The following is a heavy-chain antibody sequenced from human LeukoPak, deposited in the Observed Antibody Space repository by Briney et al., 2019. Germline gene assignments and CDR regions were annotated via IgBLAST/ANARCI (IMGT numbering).Heavy chain of an antibody. CDR1: GFTFSSYW. V-gene: IGHV3-74*01. D-gene: IGHD2-15*01. CDR2: INSDGSST. Sequence: PGGSLRLSCAASGFTFSSYWMHWVRQAPGKGLVWVSRINSDGSSTSYADSVKGRFTISRDNAKNTLYLQMNSLRAEDTAVYYCARYCSGGSCFYGMDVWGQGTTVTVSS. J-gene: IGHJ6*02. CDR3: ARYCSGGSCFYGMDV.